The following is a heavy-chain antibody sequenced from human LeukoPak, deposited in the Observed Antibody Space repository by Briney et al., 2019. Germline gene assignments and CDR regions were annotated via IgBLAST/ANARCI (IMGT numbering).Heavy chain of an antibody. D-gene: IGHD3-10*01. CDR1: GFTFSDYG. CDR2: IGYDGRNK. J-gene: IGHJ4*02. V-gene: IGHV3-30*02. Sequence: SGGSLRLSCVASGFTFSDYGMHWVRQAPGKGLEWVTFIGYDGRNKYYADSVKGRFTISRDNSKNTLYLQMNSLRAEDTAVYYCAKDNAYYYADYWGQGTLVTVSS. CDR3: AKDNAYYYADY.